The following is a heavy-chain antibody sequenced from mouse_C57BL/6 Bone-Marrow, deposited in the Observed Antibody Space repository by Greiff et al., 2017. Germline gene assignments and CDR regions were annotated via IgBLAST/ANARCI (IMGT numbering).Heavy chain of an antibody. Sequence: VQLPQSGPELVKPGASVKISCKASGYSFTDYNMNWVKQSTGRSLELIGVINPNYGTTSYNQKFKGKATLTVDQASSTAYMQLNSLTSEDSAVYYCAGGGTTVVAPYYAMDYWGQGTSVTVSS. V-gene: IGHV1-39*01. CDR3: AGGGTTVVAPYYAMDY. D-gene: IGHD1-1*01. J-gene: IGHJ4*01. CDR2: INPNYGTT. CDR1: GYSFTDYN.